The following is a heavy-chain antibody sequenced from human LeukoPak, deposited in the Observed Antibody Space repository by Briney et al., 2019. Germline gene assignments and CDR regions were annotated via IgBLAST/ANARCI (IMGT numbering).Heavy chain of an antibody. V-gene: IGHV3-15*01. Sequence: KTGGSLTLSCAASGFTFTNAWMSWVRQAPGKGLEWVGRIKRKIDGGTTDYGAAVKGRFTISRDDSKKTLNLQMNSLKTEDTAVYYCTTNTAMVSSRMDFWGQGTTVTVSS. CDR3: TTNTAMVSSRMDF. D-gene: IGHD5-18*01. CDR1: GFTFTNAW. CDR2: IKRKIDGGTT. J-gene: IGHJ6*02.